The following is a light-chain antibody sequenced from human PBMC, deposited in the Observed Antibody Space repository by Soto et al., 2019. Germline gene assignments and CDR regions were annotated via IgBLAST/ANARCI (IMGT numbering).Light chain of an antibody. V-gene: IGKV3D-15*01. Sequence: IVLTQSPGILSLSPGERATLSCRASQSVSSSYLAWYQQKPGQAPRLLVYGASTRATGIPARFSGSGSGTEFTLTISSLQSEDFAVYHCQQYEKWPLTFGGGTKVDIK. J-gene: IGKJ4*01. CDR2: GAS. CDR1: QSVSSSY. CDR3: QQYEKWPLT.